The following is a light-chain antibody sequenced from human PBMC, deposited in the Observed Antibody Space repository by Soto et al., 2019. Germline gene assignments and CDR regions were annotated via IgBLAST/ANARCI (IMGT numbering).Light chain of an antibody. V-gene: IGLV1-40*01. CDR2: GTT. J-gene: IGLJ2*01. CDR3: QSYDSSLRVV. Sequence: QSVLTQPPSVSGAPGQRVTISCTGSSSNIGAGYDVHWYQHLPGTTPKLLIYGTTNRPSGVPDRFSGSKSGTSASLAIPGLQAEDEADYYCQSYDSSLRVVFGGGTKVTVL. CDR1: SSNIGAGYD.